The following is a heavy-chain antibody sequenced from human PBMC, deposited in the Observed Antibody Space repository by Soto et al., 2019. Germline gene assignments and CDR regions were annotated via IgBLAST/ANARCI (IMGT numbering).Heavy chain of an antibody. CDR2: IYTSGST. CDR1: GGSISSYY. Sequence: SETLSLTCTVPGGSISSYYWSWIRQPAGKGLEWIGRIYTSGSTNYNPSLKSRVTMSVDTSKNQFSLKLSSVTADDTAVYFCAKDKISRSVAAASRNWFDPWGQGTLVTVSS. D-gene: IGHD6-25*01. J-gene: IGHJ5*02. V-gene: IGHV4-4*07. CDR3: AKDKISRSVAAASRNWFDP.